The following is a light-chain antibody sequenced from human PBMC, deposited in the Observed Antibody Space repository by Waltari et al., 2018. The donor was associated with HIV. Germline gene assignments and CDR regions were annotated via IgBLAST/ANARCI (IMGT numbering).Light chain of an antibody. J-gene: IGLJ2*01. CDR3: VVWDDSLSGVV. CDR2: RND. Sequence: QSVLTQPPAASGTPGQRVTISCSGSMSNIGSKNVYWYQHVPGTAPKLLMYRNDQRPSGVPYRFLGAESGTSGSLAISGRRSEDEADYDCVVWDDSLSGVVFGGGTKLTVL. CDR1: MSNIGSKN. V-gene: IGLV1-47*01.